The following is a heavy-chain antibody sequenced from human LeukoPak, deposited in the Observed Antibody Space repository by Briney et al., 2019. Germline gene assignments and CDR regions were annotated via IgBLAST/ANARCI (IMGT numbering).Heavy chain of an antibody. Sequence: GGSLRLSCAASGFTFSSYSMNWVRQAPGKGLEWVSFISSSTSYISYADSVKGRFTISRDNAKSSLWLQMNSLRAEDTAVYYCAREYSSGWPWFDPWGQGTLVTVSS. D-gene: IGHD6-19*01. CDR2: ISSSTSYI. CDR1: GFTFSSYS. CDR3: AREYSSGWPWFDP. V-gene: IGHV3-21*01. J-gene: IGHJ5*02.